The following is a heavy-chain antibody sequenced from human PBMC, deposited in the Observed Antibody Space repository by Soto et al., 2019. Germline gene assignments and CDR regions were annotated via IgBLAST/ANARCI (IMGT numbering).Heavy chain of an antibody. CDR1: GSSLSTSGVG. CDR3: AHKGPEDWPLDY. Sequence: SGPTLVNPTQTLTLTCTFSGSSLSTSGVGVGWIRQPPGKALEWLAVIYWDDNKHYSPSLRSRLTITKDTSKNQVVLTMTNMDPMDTGTYYCAHKGPEDWPLDYWGQGTLVTVSS. J-gene: IGHJ4*02. CDR2: IYWDDNK. D-gene: IGHD3-9*01. V-gene: IGHV2-5*02.